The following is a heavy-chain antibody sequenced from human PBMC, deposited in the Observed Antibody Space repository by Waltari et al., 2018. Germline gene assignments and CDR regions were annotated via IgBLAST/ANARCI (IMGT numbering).Heavy chain of an antibody. D-gene: IGHD2-15*01. V-gene: IGHV4-4*02. CDR2: VLGSGRT. CDR3: ARDRGRGLYLDT. Sequence: QLQLQESGPGLVKPSGTLSLICAVSGDSLNYWWSWVRQPPGKGLEWIGQVLGSGRTNYNPSFASRGPISLDTSTHQFALKMTSATAADTALYYCARDRGRGLYLDTWGQGILVTVSP. CDR1: GDSLNYW. J-gene: IGHJ4*02.